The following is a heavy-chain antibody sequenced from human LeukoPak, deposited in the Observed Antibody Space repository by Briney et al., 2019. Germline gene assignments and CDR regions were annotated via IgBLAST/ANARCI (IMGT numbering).Heavy chain of an antibody. CDR1: GGSISSGDYY. Sequence: SQTLSLTCTVSGGSISSGDYYWSWTRQPPGKGLEWIGYIYYSGSTYYNPSLKSRVTISVDTSKNQFSLKLSSVTAADTAVYYCAREGWNHDAFDIWGQGTMVTVSS. J-gene: IGHJ3*02. CDR3: AREGWNHDAFDI. CDR2: IYYSGST. V-gene: IGHV4-30-4*08. D-gene: IGHD1-1*01.